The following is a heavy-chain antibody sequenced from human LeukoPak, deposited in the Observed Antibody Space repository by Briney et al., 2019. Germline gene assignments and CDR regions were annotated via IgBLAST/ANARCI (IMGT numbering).Heavy chain of an antibody. D-gene: IGHD3-22*01. CDR3: ARVTTTGYYYYGMDV. CDR1: GGTSSSYA. CDR2: IIPILGIA. J-gene: IGHJ6*02. V-gene: IGHV1-69*04. Sequence: SVKVSCKASGGTSSSYAISWVRQAPGQGLEWMGRIIPILGIANYAQKFQGRVTITADKSTSTAYMELSSLRSEDTAVYYCARVTTTGYYYYGMDVWGQGTTVTVSS.